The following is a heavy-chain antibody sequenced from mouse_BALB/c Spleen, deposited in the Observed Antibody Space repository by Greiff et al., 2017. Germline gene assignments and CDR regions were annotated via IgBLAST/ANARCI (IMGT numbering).Heavy chain of an antibody. Sequence: EVKLVQPGGGLVQPGGSRKLSCAASGLTFSSFGMHWVRQSPEKGLEWVAYISRGSSTIYYADTVKGRFTISRDNPKNTLFLQMTSLGSEDTAMYYCARGDYSFDYWGQGTALTVSS. CDR2: ISRGSSTI. CDR3: ARGDYSFDY. V-gene: IGHV5-17*02. J-gene: IGHJ2*01. CDR1: GLTFSSFG.